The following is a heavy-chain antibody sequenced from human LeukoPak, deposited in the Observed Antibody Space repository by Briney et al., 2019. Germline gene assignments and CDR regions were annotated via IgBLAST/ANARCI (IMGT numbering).Heavy chain of an antibody. CDR3: ARVGYYYDSSGYPDY. D-gene: IGHD3-22*01. Sequence: ASVKVSCTASGYTFTGYYMHWVRQAPGQGLEWMGWINPNSGGTNYAQKFQGRVTMTRDTSISTAYMELSRLRSDDTAVYYCARVGYYYDSSGYPDYWGQGTLVTVSS. J-gene: IGHJ4*02. CDR2: INPNSGGT. CDR1: GYTFTGYY. V-gene: IGHV1-2*02.